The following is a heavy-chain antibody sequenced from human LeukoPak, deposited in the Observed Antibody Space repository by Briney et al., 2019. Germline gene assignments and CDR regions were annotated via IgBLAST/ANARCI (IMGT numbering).Heavy chain of an antibody. CDR2: ISYDGSNK. CDR3: ASGRATMLTFDY. V-gene: IGHV3-30-3*01. CDR1: GFTFSSYA. Sequence: GGSLRLSCAASGFTFSSYAMHWVRQAPGKGLEWVAVISYDGSNKYYADSVKGRFTISRDNSKNTLYLQMSSLRAEDTAVYYCASGRATMLTFDYWGQGTLVTVSS. D-gene: IGHD5-12*01. J-gene: IGHJ4*02.